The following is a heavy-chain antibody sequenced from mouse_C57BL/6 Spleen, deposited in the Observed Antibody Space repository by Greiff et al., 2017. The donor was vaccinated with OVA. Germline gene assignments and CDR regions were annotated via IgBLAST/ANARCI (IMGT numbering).Heavy chain of an antibody. CDR3: AREGDYDEYAWFAY. CDR1: GYTFTSYT. Sequence: VQLVESGAELARPGASVKMSCKASGYTFTSYTMHWVKQRPGQGLEWIGYINPSSGNTKYNQKFKDKATLTADKSSSTAYMQLSSLTSEDSAVYYCAREGDYDEYAWFAYWGQGTLVTVSA. J-gene: IGHJ3*01. D-gene: IGHD2-4*01. CDR2: INPSSGNT. V-gene: IGHV1-4*01.